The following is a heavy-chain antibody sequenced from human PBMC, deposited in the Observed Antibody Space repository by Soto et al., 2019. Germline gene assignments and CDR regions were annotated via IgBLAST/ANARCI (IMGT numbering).Heavy chain of an antibody. CDR2: ISSSSSYI. Sequence: EVQLVESGGGLVKPGGSLRLSCAASGFTFSSYSMNWVRQAPGKGLEWVSSISSSSSYIYYADSVKGRFTISRDNAKNSLYVQMNSLRAEDTAVYYCARDLIAAAGRGSGWFDPWGQGTLVTVSS. J-gene: IGHJ5*02. CDR3: ARDLIAAAGRGSGWFDP. V-gene: IGHV3-21*01. D-gene: IGHD6-13*01. CDR1: GFTFSSYS.